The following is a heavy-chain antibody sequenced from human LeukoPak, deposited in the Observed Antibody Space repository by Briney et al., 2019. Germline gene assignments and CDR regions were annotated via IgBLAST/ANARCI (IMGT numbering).Heavy chain of an antibody. J-gene: IGHJ5*02. V-gene: IGHV1-69*01. CDR3: ARQIAAAGTVNWFDP. CDR1: GGTFSSYA. CDR2: IIPIFGTA. D-gene: IGHD6-13*01. Sequence: SVKVSCKASGGTFSSYAISWVRQAPGQGLEWMGGIIPIFGTANYAQKFQGRVTITADESTSTAYMELSSLRSEDTAVYYCARQIAAAGTVNWFDPWGQGTLVTASS.